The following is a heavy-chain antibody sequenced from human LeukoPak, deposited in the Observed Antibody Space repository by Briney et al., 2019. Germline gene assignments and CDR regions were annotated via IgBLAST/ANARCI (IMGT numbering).Heavy chain of an antibody. D-gene: IGHD3-22*01. CDR2: ISDSGGIA. Sequence: GGSLRLSCAVSGNTLSNYGMSWVRQAPGKGLEWVAGISDSGGIANYADSVKGRFTISRDNPKNTLYLQMNSLRVEDTAVYFCAKRGVVIRVILVGFHKEAYYFDSWGQGARVTVSS. V-gene: IGHV3-23*01. J-gene: IGHJ4*02. CDR1: GNTLSNYG. CDR3: AKRGVVIRVILVGFHKEAYYFDS.